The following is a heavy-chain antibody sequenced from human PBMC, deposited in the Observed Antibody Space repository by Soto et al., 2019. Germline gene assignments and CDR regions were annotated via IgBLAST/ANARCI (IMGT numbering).Heavy chain of an antibody. CDR3: AMDWNSSPMGAFDI. CDR2: IIPIFGTA. Sequence: WASVKVSCKASGGTFSSYAISWVRQAPGQGLEWMGGIIPIFGTANYAQKFQGRVTITADESTSTAYMELSSLRSEDTAVYYCAMDWNSSPMGAFDIWGQGTMVT. J-gene: IGHJ3*02. D-gene: IGHD6-13*01. CDR1: GGTFSSYA. V-gene: IGHV1-69*13.